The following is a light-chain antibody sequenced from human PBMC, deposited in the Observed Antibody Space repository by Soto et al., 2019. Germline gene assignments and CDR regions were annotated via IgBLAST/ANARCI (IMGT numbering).Light chain of an antibody. CDR1: QNIGSY. J-gene: IGKJ4*01. Sequence: DIQMTQSPSSLSASVGDRITIACRASQNIGSYLNWYQQRPGKAPKVLIYAASILQTGVPSRFSGSESGTEFTLTITNLQPEDFATYSCQQSFSAPLTFGRGTKVDIK. CDR3: QQSFSAPLT. CDR2: AAS. V-gene: IGKV1-39*01.